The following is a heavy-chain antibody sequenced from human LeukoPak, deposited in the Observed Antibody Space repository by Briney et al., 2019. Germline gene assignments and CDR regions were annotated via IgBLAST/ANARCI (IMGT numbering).Heavy chain of an antibody. J-gene: IGHJ4*02. CDR2: INPNSGGT. CDR1: GYTFTGYY. V-gene: IGHV1-2*02. Sequence: ASVKVSCKASGYTFTGYYMHWVRQAPGQGLEWMGWINPNSGGTNYAQKFQGRVTMTRDTSMSTAYMELSRLRSDDTAVYYCASGPVGATRVGNYWGQGTLVTVSS. D-gene: IGHD1-26*01. CDR3: ASGPVGATRVGNY.